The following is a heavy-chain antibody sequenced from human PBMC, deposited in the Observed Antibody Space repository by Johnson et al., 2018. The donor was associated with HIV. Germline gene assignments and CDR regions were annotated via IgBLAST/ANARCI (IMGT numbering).Heavy chain of an antibody. J-gene: IGHJ3*01. Sequence: QVQLVESGGGLVQPGGSLRLSCAASGFTFSSYGMHWVRQAPGKGLEWVAVISYDGSNKYYADSVKGRFTISRDNSKNTLYLQMNSLRAEDTAVYFCARAYSDISGYYLHAFHVWGQGTVVIVSS. V-gene: IGHV3-30*03. D-gene: IGHD3-22*01. CDR2: ISYDGSNK. CDR1: GFTFSSYG. CDR3: ARAYSDISGYYLHAFHV.